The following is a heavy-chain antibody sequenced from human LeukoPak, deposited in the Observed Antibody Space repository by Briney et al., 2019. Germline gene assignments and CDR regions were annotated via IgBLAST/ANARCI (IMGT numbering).Heavy chain of an antibody. V-gene: IGHV4-59*08. CDR1: GGSISSYY. J-gene: IGHJ4*02. Sequence: SETLSLTCSVSGGSISSYYWSWIRQPPGKGLEWIGDIYYSGSTNYNPSLNSRLTISVDTSKYQFSLKLSSVTAADTAVYYCARQMGGYCSGGSCPYFDYWGQGTLVTVFS. D-gene: IGHD2-15*01. CDR2: IYYSGST. CDR3: ARQMGGYCSGGSCPYFDY.